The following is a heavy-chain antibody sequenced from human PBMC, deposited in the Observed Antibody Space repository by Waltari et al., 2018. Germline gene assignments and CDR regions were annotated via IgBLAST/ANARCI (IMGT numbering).Heavy chain of an antibody. CDR3: ARYSSSLSFDY. Sequence: QVQLQESGPGLVKPSETLSLTCTVSGGSISSHYWSWIRQPPGKGLEWIGYIYYSGSTNYNPSLKSRVTISVDTSKNQFSLKLSSVTAADTAVYYCARYSSSLSFDYWGQGTLVTVSS. V-gene: IGHV4-59*11. J-gene: IGHJ4*02. D-gene: IGHD6-13*01. CDR2: IYYSGST. CDR1: GGSISSHY.